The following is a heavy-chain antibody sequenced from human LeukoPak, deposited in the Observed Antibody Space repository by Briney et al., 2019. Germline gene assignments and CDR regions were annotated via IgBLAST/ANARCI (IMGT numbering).Heavy chain of an antibody. CDR2: INPNSGGT. CDR3: ATPFTGNYYGSGNP. D-gene: IGHD3-10*01. V-gene: IGHV1-2*02. Sequence: ASVKVSCKASGYTFTGYYMHWVRQAPGQGLEWMGWINPNSGGTNYAQKFQGRVTMTRDTSISTAYMELSRLRSDDTAVYYCATPFTGNYYGSGNPWGQGTLVTVSS. J-gene: IGHJ5*02. CDR1: GYTFTGYY.